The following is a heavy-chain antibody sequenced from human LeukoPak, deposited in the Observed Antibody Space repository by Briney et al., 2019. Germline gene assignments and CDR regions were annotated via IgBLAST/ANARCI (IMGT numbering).Heavy chain of an antibody. CDR1: GGSISSYY. D-gene: IGHD6-19*01. CDR2: IYYSGST. J-gene: IGHJ6*02. Sequence: PSETLSLTCTVSGGSISSYYWSWIRQPPGKGLEWIGYIYYSGSTNYNPSLKSRVTISVDTSKNQFSLKLSSVTAAGTAVYYCARIPFGYSSGWYYGMDVWGQGTTVTVSS. CDR3: ARIPFGYSSGWYYGMDV. V-gene: IGHV4-59*08.